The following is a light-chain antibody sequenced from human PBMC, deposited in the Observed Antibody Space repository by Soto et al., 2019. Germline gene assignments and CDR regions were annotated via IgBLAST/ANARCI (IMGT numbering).Light chain of an antibody. Sequence: SSLSASVGDRVTITCRASQSISSYLNWYQQKPGKAPKLLIYAASSLQSGVPSRFSGSGSGTDFTLTISSLQPEDFATYYCQQSYSTPVTFGQGTQVDIK. CDR2: AAS. CDR3: QQSYSTPVT. J-gene: IGKJ1*01. CDR1: QSISSY. V-gene: IGKV1-39*01.